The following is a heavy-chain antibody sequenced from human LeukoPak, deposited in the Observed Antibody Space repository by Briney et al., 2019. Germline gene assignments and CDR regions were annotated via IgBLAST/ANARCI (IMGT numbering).Heavy chain of an antibody. CDR2: INPNSGGT. D-gene: IGHD2-8*01. CDR3: ARGRSRTNIVLMVYAMIGDY. J-gene: IGHJ4*02. V-gene: IGHV1-2*02. Sequence: ASVKVSCKASGYTFTGYYMHWVRQAPGQGLEWMGWINPNSGGTNYAQKFQGRVTMTGDTSISTAYMELSRLRSDDTAVYYCARGRSRTNIVLMVYAMIGDYWGQGTLVTVSS. CDR1: GYTFTGYY.